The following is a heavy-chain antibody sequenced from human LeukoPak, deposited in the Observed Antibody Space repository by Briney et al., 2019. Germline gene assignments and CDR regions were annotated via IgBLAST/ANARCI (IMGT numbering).Heavy chain of an antibody. V-gene: IGHV3-23*01. CDR1: GFTFSSYA. CDR2: ISGSGGST. J-gene: IGHJ4*02. Sequence: PGGSLRLSCAASGFTFSSYAMSWVRQAPGKGLEWVSAISGSGGSTYYADSVKGRFTISRDNSKNTLYLQMNSLRAEDTAVYYCAEVYDSSGYYFNYWGQGTLVTVSS. D-gene: IGHD3-22*01. CDR3: AEVYDSSGYYFNY.